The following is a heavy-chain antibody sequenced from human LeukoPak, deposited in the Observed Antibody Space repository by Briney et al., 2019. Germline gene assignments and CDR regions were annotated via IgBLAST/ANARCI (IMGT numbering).Heavy chain of an antibody. Sequence: SETLSLTCTVSGGSISSYYWSWIRQPPGKGLEWIGYIYYSGSTNYNPSLRSRVTISVDTSKNQFSLKLSSVTAADTAVYYCARISSWSPRYYYYMDVWGKGTTVTISS. D-gene: IGHD6-13*01. J-gene: IGHJ6*03. CDR1: GGSISSYY. V-gene: IGHV4-59*01. CDR2: IYYSGST. CDR3: ARISSWSPRYYYYMDV.